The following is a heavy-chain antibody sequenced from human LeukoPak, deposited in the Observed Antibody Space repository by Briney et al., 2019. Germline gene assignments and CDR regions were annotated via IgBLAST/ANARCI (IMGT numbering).Heavy chain of an antibody. CDR2: IYYSGST. Sequence: SETLSLTCTVSGGSISSSSYYWGWIRQPPGKGLEWIGSIYYSGSTYYNPSLKSRVTISVDTSKNQFSLKLSSVTAADTAVYYCAIRAGDTAMVKPILDYWGQGPVVSVS. CDR1: GGSISSSSYY. CDR3: AIRAGDTAMVKPILDY. J-gene: IGHJ4*02. D-gene: IGHD5-18*01. V-gene: IGHV4-39*01.